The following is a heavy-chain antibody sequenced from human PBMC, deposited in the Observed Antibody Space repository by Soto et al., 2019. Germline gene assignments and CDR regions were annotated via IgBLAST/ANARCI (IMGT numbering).Heavy chain of an antibody. V-gene: IGHV4-31*02. CDR1: GGSISSGGYY. Sequence: SETLSLTWTVSGGSISSGGYYWSWIRQHPGKGLEWIGYIYYSGSTYYNPSLKSRVTISVDTSKNQFSLKLSSVTAADTAVYYCARDQGYYGSGRPGWFDPWGQGTLVTVSS. CDR2: IYYSGST. D-gene: IGHD3-10*01. CDR3: ARDQGYYGSGRPGWFDP. J-gene: IGHJ5*02.